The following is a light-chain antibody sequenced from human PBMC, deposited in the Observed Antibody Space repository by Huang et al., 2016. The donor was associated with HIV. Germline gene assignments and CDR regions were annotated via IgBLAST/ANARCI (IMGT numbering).Light chain of an antibody. CDR1: QCVSSN. CDR2: GAS. V-gene: IGKV3-15*01. CDR3: QQYNNWPF. J-gene: IGKJ3*01. Sequence: EIVMTQSPATLSVSTGERATLSCRASQCVSSNLAWYQQKPGQSPRLLIYGASTRATGIPARFSGSGSGTEFTLTISSLQSEDFAVYYCQQYNNWPFFGPGTKVDIK.